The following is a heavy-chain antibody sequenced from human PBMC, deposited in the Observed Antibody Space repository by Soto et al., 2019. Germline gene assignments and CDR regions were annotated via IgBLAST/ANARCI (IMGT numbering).Heavy chain of an antibody. CDR3: AMVDNYVTPTPQDV. V-gene: IGHV1-18*01. D-gene: IGHD3-16*01. CDR2: TSPYSGIT. Sequence: QVQLVQSGDEVRKPGSSVKVSCKASGYIFVNYGIAWVRLAPEQGLEWMGWTSPYSGITQYARKVQGRFTMTTDTSTSTAYMDLGSLTSDDTAVYYCAMVDNYVTPTPQDVWGQGTTVTVSS. CDR1: GYIFVNYG. J-gene: IGHJ6*02.